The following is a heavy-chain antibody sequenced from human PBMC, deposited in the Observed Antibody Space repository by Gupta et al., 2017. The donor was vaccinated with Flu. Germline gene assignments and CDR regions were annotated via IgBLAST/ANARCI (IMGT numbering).Heavy chain of an antibody. Sequence: QVHLVQSGAEVKKPGASVNVSYKASESTFTRYAMYWVRQAPGQRLEWMVRIKAADANTKYSQKFHGRVSITRDTSANTADMELSSRRSEDTAVYYCARGAAYCTNGVCSWGYYFEYWGQGTLVTVSS. J-gene: IGHJ4*02. D-gene: IGHD2-8*01. CDR3: ARGAAYCTNGVCSWGYYFEY. V-gene: IGHV1-3*01. CDR2: IKAADANT. CDR1: ESTFTRYA.